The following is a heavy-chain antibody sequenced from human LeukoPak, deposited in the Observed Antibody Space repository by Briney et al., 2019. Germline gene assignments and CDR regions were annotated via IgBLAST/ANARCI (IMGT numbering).Heavy chain of an antibody. V-gene: IGHV3-30*18. Sequence: GRSLRLSCAASGFTFSSYGMHWVRQAPGKGLEWVAVISYDGTNKYYADSVKGRITISRDNSKNTLYLQMNSLRAEDRAVYYCAKDRAFIVAYAFDIWGQGTMVTVSS. J-gene: IGHJ3*02. CDR2: ISYDGTNK. CDR3: AKDRAFIVAYAFDI. D-gene: IGHD5-12*01. CDR1: GFTFSSYG.